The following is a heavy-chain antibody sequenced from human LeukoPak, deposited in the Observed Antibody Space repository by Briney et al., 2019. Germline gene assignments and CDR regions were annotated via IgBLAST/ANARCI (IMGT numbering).Heavy chain of an antibody. CDR1: GGTFSSYA. J-gene: IGHJ4*02. CDR3: ASTTTYYGGNSGGLFDY. CDR2: IIPILGIA. V-gene: IGHV1-69*04. D-gene: IGHD4-23*01. Sequence: SVKVSCKDSGGTFSSYAISWVRQAPGQGLEWMGRIIPILGIANYAQKFQGRVTITADKSTSTAYMELSSLRSEDTAVYYCASTTTYYGGNSGGLFDYWGQGTLVTVSS.